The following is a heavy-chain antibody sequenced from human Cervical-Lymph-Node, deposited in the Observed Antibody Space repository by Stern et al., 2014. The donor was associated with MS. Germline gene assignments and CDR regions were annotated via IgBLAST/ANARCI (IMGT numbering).Heavy chain of an antibody. Sequence: VQLVESGGDVVQPGRSLRLSCAASGFTFSSYTMHWVRQAPGKGLEWVALTSYDGSDKYYADSVKGRFTISRDNSKNTLYLTMTILRAEDTAVYFCARDALSFYYDSDARSPFDPWGQGTLVTVSS. CDR1: GFTFSSYT. D-gene: IGHD3-22*01. V-gene: IGHV3-30*04. CDR2: TSYDGSDK. J-gene: IGHJ5*02. CDR3: ARDALSFYYDSDARSPFDP.